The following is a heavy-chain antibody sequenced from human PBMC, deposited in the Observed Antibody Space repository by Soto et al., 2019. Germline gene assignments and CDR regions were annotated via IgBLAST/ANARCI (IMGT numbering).Heavy chain of an antibody. J-gene: IGHJ5*02. V-gene: IGHV3-23*01. CDR2: IRGSGGST. Sequence: EVQLLESGGGWVQPGGSLRLSCAASGFTFSSYAMSWFRQAPGKGLELVSAIRGSGGSTYYADSEQDRFTISRDNSKNTLYLPMNSLRAEDPAVYYCATAVWFGELCAKNPNNWFDPWGQGTLVTVSS. CDR1: GFTFSSYA. D-gene: IGHD3-10*01. CDR3: ATAVWFGELCAKNPNNWFDP.